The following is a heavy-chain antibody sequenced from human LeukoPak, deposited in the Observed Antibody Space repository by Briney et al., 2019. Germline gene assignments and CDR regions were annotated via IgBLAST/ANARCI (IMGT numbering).Heavy chain of an antibody. CDR1: GFTFSSYW. J-gene: IGHJ3*02. D-gene: IGHD6-19*01. Sequence: PGGSLRLSCAASGFTFSSYWMHWVRQAPGKGLVWVSRINSDGSSTSYADSVKGRFTISRDNAKNTLYLQMNSLRAEDTAVYYCAMSSGWIDAFDIWGQGTMVTVSS. CDR2: INSDGSST. V-gene: IGHV3-74*01. CDR3: AMSSGWIDAFDI.